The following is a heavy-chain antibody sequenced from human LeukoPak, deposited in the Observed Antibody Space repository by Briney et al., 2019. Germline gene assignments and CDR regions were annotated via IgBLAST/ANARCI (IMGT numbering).Heavy chain of an antibody. J-gene: IGHJ4*02. CDR1: GFTFSSHA. Sequence: PGGSLRLSCVASGFTFSSHAMSWVRQTPGKGLEWVSAISGTTGSTYYADSVKGRFTISRDNSKNTLYLQVNSLRAEDTAVYYCAKDFVRCGVSCNYYDSSGYPGDYWGQGTLVTVSA. CDR3: AKDFVRCGVSCNYYDSSGYPGDY. D-gene: IGHD3-22*01. V-gene: IGHV3-23*01. CDR2: ISGTTGST.